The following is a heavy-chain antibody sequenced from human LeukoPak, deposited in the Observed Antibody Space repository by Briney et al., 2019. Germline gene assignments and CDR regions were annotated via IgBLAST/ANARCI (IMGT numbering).Heavy chain of an antibody. V-gene: IGHV1-18*01. CDR2: ISAYNGNT. D-gene: IGHD5-18*01. Sequence: ASVKVSCKATGYTFTSYGISWVRQAPGQGLEWMGWISAYNGNTNYAQKLQGRVTMTTDTSTSTAYMELRSLRSDDPALYFSARVVTAFDFWGQGTLVTVSS. J-gene: IGHJ4*02. CDR3: ARVVTAFDF. CDR1: GYTFTSYG.